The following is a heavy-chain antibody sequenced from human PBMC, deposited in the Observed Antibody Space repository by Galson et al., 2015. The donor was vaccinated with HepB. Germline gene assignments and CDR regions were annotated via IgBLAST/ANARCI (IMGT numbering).Heavy chain of an antibody. CDR3: ARAGSWGQFDY. CDR1: GGTFSSYT. CDR2: IIPILGIA. J-gene: IGHJ4*02. D-gene: IGHD2-15*01. Sequence: SVKVSCKASGGTFSSYTISWVRQAPGQGLEWMGRIIPILGIANYAQKFQGRVTITADKSTSTAYMELSSLRSEDTAVYYCARAGSWGQFDYWGQGTLVTVSS. V-gene: IGHV1-69*02.